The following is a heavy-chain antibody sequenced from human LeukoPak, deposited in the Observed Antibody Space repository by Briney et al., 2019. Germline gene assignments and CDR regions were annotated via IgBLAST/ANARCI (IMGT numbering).Heavy chain of an antibody. Sequence: ASVKVSCKASGYTFTSYAISWVRQAPGQGLEWMGGIIPIFGTANYAQKFQGRVTITTDESTSTAYMELSSLRSEDTAVYYCAGIAAAGAKAPAFDIWGQGTMVTVSS. V-gene: IGHV1-69*05. CDR1: GYTFTSYA. D-gene: IGHD6-13*01. CDR3: AGIAAAGAKAPAFDI. CDR2: IIPIFGTA. J-gene: IGHJ3*02.